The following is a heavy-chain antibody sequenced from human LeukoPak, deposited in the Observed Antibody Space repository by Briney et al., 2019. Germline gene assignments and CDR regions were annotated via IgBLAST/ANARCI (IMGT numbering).Heavy chain of an antibody. V-gene: IGHV5-10-1*01. CDR2: IDPSDSYT. CDR1: GYSFTSYW. CDR3: ARVPNSSSWYVGLYYYYGMDV. D-gene: IGHD6-13*01. Sequence: GESLRISRKGSGYSFTSYWISWVRQMPGKGLEWMGRIDPSDSYTNYSPSFQGHVTISADKSISTAYLQWSSLKASDTAMYYCARVPNSSSWYVGLYYYYGMDVWGQGTTVTVSS. J-gene: IGHJ6*02.